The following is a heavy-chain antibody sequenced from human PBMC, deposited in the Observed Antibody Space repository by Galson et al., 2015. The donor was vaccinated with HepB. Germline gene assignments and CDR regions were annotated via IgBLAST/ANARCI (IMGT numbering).Heavy chain of an antibody. Sequence: ETLSLTCAVYGGSFSGYYWSWIRQPPGKGLEWIGEINHSGSTNYNPSLKSRVTISVDTSKNQFSLRLSSVTAADTAVYYCARGSYDILTGYYKGSDYWGQGTLVTVSS. CDR1: GGSFSGYY. CDR2: INHSGST. CDR3: ARGSYDILTGYYKGSDY. V-gene: IGHV4-34*01. J-gene: IGHJ4*02. D-gene: IGHD3-9*01.